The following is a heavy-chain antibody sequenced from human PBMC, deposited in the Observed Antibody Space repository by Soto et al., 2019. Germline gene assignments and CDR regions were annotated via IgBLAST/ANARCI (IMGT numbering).Heavy chain of an antibody. V-gene: IGHV3-48*01. J-gene: IGHJ4*02. Sequence: VQLVESGGGLVQPGGSLRLSCAASGFTFSSYSMNWVRQAPGKGLEWVSYISSSSSTIYYADSVKGRFTISRDNAKNSLYLQMNSLRAEDTAVYYCATLRRVDYWGQGTLVTVSS. CDR1: GFTFSSYS. CDR3: ATLRRVDY. D-gene: IGHD3-16*01. CDR2: ISSSSSTI.